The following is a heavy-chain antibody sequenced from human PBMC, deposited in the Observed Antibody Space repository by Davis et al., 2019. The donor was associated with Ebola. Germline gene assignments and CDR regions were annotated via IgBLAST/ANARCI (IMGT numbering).Heavy chain of an antibody. CDR1: GGSFSGYY. V-gene: IGHV4-34*01. D-gene: IGHD2-2*01. CDR3: ARYCSSNTCNLFDF. J-gene: IGHJ5*01. Sequence: PSETLSLTCAVYGGSFSGYYWTWIRQPPGKGLEWIGEIDHSGRTTWNASLKIRFTISVDTSKNQFSLKLTSVTAADTAVYYCARYCSSNTCNLFDFWGQGSLVTVSS. CDR2: IDHSGRT.